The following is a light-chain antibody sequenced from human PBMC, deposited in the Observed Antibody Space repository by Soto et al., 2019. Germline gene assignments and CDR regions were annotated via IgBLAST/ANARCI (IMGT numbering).Light chain of an antibody. CDR1: QSVSSN. Sequence: EIVMTQSAATLSVSPGARAPLSCRASQSVSSNLAWYQQNPGQAPRLLIYGASTRATGIPARFSGSGSGTEFTLTISSLQSEDFAVYYCQQYNNWPFITFGQGTRLEIK. CDR3: QQYNNWPFIT. J-gene: IGKJ5*01. V-gene: IGKV3-15*01. CDR2: GAS.